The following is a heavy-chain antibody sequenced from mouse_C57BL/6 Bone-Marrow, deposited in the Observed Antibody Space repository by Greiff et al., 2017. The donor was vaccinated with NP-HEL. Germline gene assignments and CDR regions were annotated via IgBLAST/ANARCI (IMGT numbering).Heavy chain of an antibody. CDR3: ARHSTTVAIDY. CDR1: GFTFSSYG. CDR2: ISSGGSYT. V-gene: IGHV5-6*01. J-gene: IGHJ2*01. D-gene: IGHD1-1*01. Sequence: DVHLVESGGDLVKPGGSLKLSCAASGFTFSSYGMSWVRQTPDKRLEWVATISSGGSYTYYPDSVKGRFTISRDNAKNTLYLQMSSLKSEDTAMYYCARHSTTVAIDYWGQGTTLTVSS.